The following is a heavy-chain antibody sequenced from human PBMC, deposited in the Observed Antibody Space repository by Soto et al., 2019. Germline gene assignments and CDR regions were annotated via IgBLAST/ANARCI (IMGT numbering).Heavy chain of an antibody. D-gene: IGHD2-15*01. V-gene: IGHV1-8*01. CDR3: ARMPGCSGGSCYSDWFDP. CDR1: GYTFTSYD. CDR2: MNPNSGNT. Sequence: QVQLVQSGAEVKKPGASVKVSCKASGYTFTSYDINWVRQATGQGLEWMGWMNPNSGNTGYAQKFQGRVTMTRNTXQXTXXMELSRLRSEDTAVYYCARMPGCSGGSCYSDWFDPWGQGTLVTVSS. J-gene: IGHJ5*02.